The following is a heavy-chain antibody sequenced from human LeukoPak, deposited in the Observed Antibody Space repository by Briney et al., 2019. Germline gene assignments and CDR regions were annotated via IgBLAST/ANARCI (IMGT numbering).Heavy chain of an antibody. D-gene: IGHD4-23*01. V-gene: IGHV3-64*01. CDR1: GFTFSSYA. CDR2: ISSNGGST. Sequence: GGSLRLSCAASGFTFSSYAMHWVRQAPGKGLEYVSAISSNGGSTYYANSEKGRFTISRDNSKNTLYLQMGSLRAEDMAVYYCARSGGYYYYGMDVWGQGTTVTVSS. CDR3: ARSGGYYYYGMDV. J-gene: IGHJ6*02.